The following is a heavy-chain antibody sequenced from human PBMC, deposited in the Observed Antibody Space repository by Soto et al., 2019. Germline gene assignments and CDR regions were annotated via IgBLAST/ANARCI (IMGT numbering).Heavy chain of an antibody. Sequence: QVQLVQSGAEVKKPGASVKVSCKASGYTFDSHGISWVRQAPGQGLEWMVWISAYNGNTNFAQKFQDRVTLTTDTSTSTAYMELRSLTSDDTAVYYCARGYTYGYAPGYWGQGTLVTVSS. J-gene: IGHJ4*02. D-gene: IGHD5-18*01. CDR3: ARGYTYGYAPGY. CDR1: GYTFDSHG. V-gene: IGHV1-18*01. CDR2: ISAYNGNT.